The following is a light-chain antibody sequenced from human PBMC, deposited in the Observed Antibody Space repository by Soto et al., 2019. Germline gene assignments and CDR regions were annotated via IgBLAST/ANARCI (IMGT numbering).Light chain of an antibody. CDR2: SNN. CDR1: SSNIGSNT. J-gene: IGLJ2*01. CDR3: AAWDDSLNGHVV. Sequence: QSVLTQPPSASGTPGQRVTISCSGSSSNIGSNTVNLYQPLPGTAPKLLIYSNNQRPSGVPDRFSGSKSGTSASLAISGLQSEDEGDYYCAAWDDSLNGHVVFGGGTKLTVL. V-gene: IGLV1-44*01.